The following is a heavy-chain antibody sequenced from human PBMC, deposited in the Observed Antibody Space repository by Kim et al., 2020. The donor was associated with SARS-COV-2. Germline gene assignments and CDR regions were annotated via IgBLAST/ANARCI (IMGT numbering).Heavy chain of an antibody. V-gene: IGHV4-31*03. J-gene: IGHJ5*02. D-gene: IGHD3-22*01. Sequence: SETLSLTCTVSGGSISSGGYYWSWIRQHPGKGLEWIGYIYYSGSTYYNPSLKSRVTISVDTSKNQFSLKLSSVTAADTAVYYCARECEGVVVIRELQYNWFDPWGQGTLVTVSS. CDR3: ARECEGVVVIRELQYNWFDP. CDR1: GGSISSGGYY. CDR2: IYYSGST.